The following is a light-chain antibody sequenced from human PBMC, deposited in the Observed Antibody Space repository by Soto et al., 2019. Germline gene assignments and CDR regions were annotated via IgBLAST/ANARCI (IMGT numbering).Light chain of an antibody. J-gene: IGKJ1*01. CDR3: QQYNKWPLT. Sequence: EIMMTKSPGTLSASPGERATLSCRASQSVSSNLAWYQQKPGQAPRLLIYAVSTRATGIPARFSGSGSGTEFTLTISSLQSEDFAVYYCQQYNKWPLTFGQGTKVEIK. CDR2: AVS. CDR1: QSVSSN. V-gene: IGKV3-15*01.